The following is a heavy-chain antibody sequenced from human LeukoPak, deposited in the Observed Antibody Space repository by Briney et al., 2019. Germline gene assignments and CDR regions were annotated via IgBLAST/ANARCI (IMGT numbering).Heavy chain of an antibody. J-gene: IGHJ1*01. V-gene: IGHV4-59*08. CDR2: IYYSGST. CDR1: GGSISGYY. CDR3: ARYGSGSYSDDHFQH. Sequence: SETLSLTCTVSGGSISGYYWSWIRQPPGKGLEWIGFIYYSGSTKYNPSLKSRATISVDTSKNQFSLKLTSVIAADTAVYYCARYGSGSYSDDHFQHWGQGTLVTVSS. D-gene: IGHD3-10*01.